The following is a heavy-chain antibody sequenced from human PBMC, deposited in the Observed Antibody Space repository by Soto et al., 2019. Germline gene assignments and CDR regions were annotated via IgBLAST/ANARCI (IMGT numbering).Heavy chain of an antibody. CDR3: AKDLQISGWFGLYYFDY. V-gene: IGHV3-23*01. CDR1: GFTFSSYA. CDR2: IVGSGAST. J-gene: IGHJ4*02. D-gene: IGHD6-19*01. Sequence: ESGGGLVQPGGSLRLSCAASGFTFSSYAISWVRQAPGKGLEWVSGIVGSGASTYYADSVKGRFTISRDNSKNTLFLQMNSLRAEYTAVHYCAKDLQISGWFGLYYFDYWGQGTLVTVSS.